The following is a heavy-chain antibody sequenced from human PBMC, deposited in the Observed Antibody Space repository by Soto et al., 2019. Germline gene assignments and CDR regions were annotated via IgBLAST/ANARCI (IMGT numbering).Heavy chain of an antibody. J-gene: IGHJ5*02. D-gene: IGHD3-16*02. CDR3: ALAPLDYVWGSYRYTSPSIPSVWFDP. V-gene: IGHV2-5*02. CDR1: GFSLSTSGVG. CDR2: IYWDDDK. Sequence: QITLKESGPTLVKPTQTLTLTCTFSGFSLSTSGVGVGWIRQPPGKALEWLALIYWDDDKRYSPSLKSRLTITKDTSKNQVVLTMTNMDPVDTATYYCALAPLDYVWGSYRYTSPSIPSVWFDPWGQGTLVTVSS.